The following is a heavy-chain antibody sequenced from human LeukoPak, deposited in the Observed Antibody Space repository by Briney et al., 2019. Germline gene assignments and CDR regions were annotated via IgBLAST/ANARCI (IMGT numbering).Heavy chain of an antibody. J-gene: IGHJ5*02. CDR3: ARDRADIAAGWFDP. D-gene: IGHD6-13*01. Sequence: VTVSCKASGYTFNGYYMHWVRQAPGQGLEWMGWISPNSGGTNYVQKFQGRVTMTRDTSISTAYMELSRLRSDDTAVYYCARDRADIAAGWFDPWGQGTLVRVSS. CDR2: ISPNSGGT. CDR1: GYTFNGYY. V-gene: IGHV1-2*02.